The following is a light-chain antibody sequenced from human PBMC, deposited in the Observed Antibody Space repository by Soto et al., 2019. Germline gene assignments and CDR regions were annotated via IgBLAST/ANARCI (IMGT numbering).Light chain of an antibody. CDR1: QSVSSSY. CDR2: GAS. V-gene: IGKV3-20*01. J-gene: IGKJ3*01. CDR3: HQYGSSIFT. Sequence: EIVLTQSPGTLSLSPGERATLSCRASQSVSSSYLAWYQQKPGQAPRLLIYGASSRATGIPDRFSDSGSGTDFTLTISRLEPEDLAVYYCHQYGSSIFTFGPGTKVDIK.